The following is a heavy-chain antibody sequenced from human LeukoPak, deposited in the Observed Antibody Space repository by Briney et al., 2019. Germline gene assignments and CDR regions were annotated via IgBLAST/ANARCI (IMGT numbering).Heavy chain of an antibody. D-gene: IGHD3-22*01. CDR2: MNPNSGNT. Sequence: ASVKVSCKASGYTFTSYDINWVRQATGQGLEWMGWMNPNSGNTGYAQKFQGRVTMTRNTSISTAYMELSSLRSEDTAVYYCASYDSSGYDAFDIWGQGTMVTVSS. V-gene: IGHV1-8*01. CDR1: GYTFTSYD. J-gene: IGHJ3*02. CDR3: ASYDSSGYDAFDI.